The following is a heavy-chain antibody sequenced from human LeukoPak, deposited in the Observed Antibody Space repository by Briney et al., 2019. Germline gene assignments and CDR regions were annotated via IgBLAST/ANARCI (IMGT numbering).Heavy chain of an antibody. V-gene: IGHV4-30-2*01. J-gene: IGHJ4*02. CDR3: ARAYCSGGSCYDY. D-gene: IGHD2-15*01. CDR1: GGSINSGGYY. Sequence: SETLSLTCIVSGGSINSGGYYWSWIRQPPGKGLEWIGYIYHSGSTYYNPSLKSRVTISVDRSKNQFSLKLSSVTAADTAVYYCARAYCSGGSCYDYWGQGTLVTVSS. CDR2: IYHSGST.